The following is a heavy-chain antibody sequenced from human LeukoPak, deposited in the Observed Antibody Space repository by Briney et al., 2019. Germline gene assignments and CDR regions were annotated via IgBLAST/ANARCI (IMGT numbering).Heavy chain of an antibody. D-gene: IGHD6-6*01. CDR3: AKDRSFPDG. CDR1: GSTFSIYW. J-gene: IGHJ4*02. Sequence: GGSLRLSCAASGSTFSIYWMHWVRQAPGNGLVWVSRINSDGSTTTYADSVKGRFTISRDNAKNTLYLQMNSLRAEDTAVYYCAKDRSFPDGWGQGTLVTVSS. CDR2: INSDGSTT. V-gene: IGHV3-74*01.